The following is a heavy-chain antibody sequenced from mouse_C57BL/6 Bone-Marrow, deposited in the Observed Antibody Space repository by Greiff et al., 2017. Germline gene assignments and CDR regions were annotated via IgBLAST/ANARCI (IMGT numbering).Heavy chain of an antibody. CDR2: IDPENGDT. V-gene: IGHV14-4*01. CDR3: TTRGYGSSYVYWYFDV. CDR1: GFNIKDDY. J-gene: IGHJ1*03. D-gene: IGHD1-1*01. Sequence: EVQRVESGAELVRPGASVKLSCTASGFNIKDDYMHWVKQRPEQGLEWIGWIDPENGDTEYASKFQGKATITADTSSNTAYLQLSSLTSEDTAVYYCTTRGYGSSYVYWYFDVWGTGTTVTVSS.